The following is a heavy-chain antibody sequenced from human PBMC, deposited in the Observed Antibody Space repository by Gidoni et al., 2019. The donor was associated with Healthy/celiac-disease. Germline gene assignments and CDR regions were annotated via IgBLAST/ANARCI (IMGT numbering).Heavy chain of an antibody. CDR3: ASQWLALYNWFDP. CDR2: IYYSGST. V-gene: IGHV4-39*07. J-gene: IGHJ5*02. D-gene: IGHD6-19*01. Sequence: QLQLQESGPGLVKPSETLSLTCTVSGCSISSSSYYWGWLRQPPGKGLEWIGSIYYSGSTYYNPSLKSRVTISVDTSKNQFSLKLSSVTAADTAVYYCASQWLALYNWFDPWGQGTLVTVSS. CDR1: GCSISSSSYY.